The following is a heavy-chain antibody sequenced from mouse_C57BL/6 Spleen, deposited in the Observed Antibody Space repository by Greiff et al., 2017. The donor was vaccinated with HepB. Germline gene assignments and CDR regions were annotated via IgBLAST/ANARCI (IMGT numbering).Heavy chain of an antibody. D-gene: IGHD1-1*01. V-gene: IGHV14-4*01. CDR1: GFNIKDDY. J-gene: IGHJ2*01. CDR3: TLTTVLDY. Sequence: EVQLQQSGAELVRPGASVKLSCTASGFNIKDDYMHWVKQRPEQGLEWIGWIDPENGDTEYASKFQGKATITADTSSNTAYLQLSSLTSEDTAVYYCTLTTVLDYCGQGTTLTVSS. CDR2: IDPENGDT.